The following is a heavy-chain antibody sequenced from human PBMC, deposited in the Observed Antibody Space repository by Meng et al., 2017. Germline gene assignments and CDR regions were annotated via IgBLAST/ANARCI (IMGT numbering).Heavy chain of an antibody. V-gene: IGHV1-2*06. J-gene: IGHJ1*01. CDR3: ARDSATGVF. D-gene: IGHD5-12*01. Sequence: HVKLGQSGAGVREPGDLMMVSGKASGYTLTGHDMAWVRQAAGQGLEWMGRINPNSGGTNYAQKFQGRITMTRDTSISTACSERSRLISDETAVYYCARDSATGVFWGQGTLVTVSS. CDR2: INPNSGGT. CDR1: GYTLTGHD.